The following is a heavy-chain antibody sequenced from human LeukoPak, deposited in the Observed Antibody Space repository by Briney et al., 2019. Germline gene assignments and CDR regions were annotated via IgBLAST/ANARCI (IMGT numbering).Heavy chain of an antibody. CDR1: GGSFGNYY. D-gene: IGHD2-15*01. CDR2: INHSGST. J-gene: IGHJ3*02. CDR3: ARSGGSSARVNAFDI. Sequence: PSETLSLTCAVYGGSFGNYYWSWIRQPPGKRLEWIGEINHSGSTNYNPSLKSRVTISVDTSKNQFSLKLSSVTAADTAVYYCARSGGSSARVNAFDIWGQGTMVTVSS. V-gene: IGHV4-34*01.